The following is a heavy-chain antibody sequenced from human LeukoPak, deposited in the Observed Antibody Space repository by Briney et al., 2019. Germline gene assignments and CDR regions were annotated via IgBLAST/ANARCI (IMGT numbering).Heavy chain of an antibody. CDR2: ISSSSSYT. CDR3: ARSKASSGYYSWLDP. CDR1: GFTFSSYS. D-gene: IGHD3-22*01. J-gene: IGHJ5*02. V-gene: IGHV3-11*06. Sequence: GGSLRLSCAASGFTFSSYSMSWVRQAPGKGLEWVSYISSSSSYTNYADSVKGRFTISRDNAKNSLYLQMNSLRAEDTAVYYCARSKASSGYYSWLDPWGQGTLVTVSS.